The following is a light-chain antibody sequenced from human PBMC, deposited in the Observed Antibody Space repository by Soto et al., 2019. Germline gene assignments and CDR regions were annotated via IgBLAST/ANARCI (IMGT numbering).Light chain of an antibody. CDR2: RNN. CDR3: AAWDDSLRGVV. CDR1: SSNLGSNY. J-gene: IGLJ2*01. Sequence: QSVLTQPPSASGTPGQRVTISCSGSSSNLGSNYVYWYQQLPGTAPKRLIYRNNQRPSGVPARFSGSKSGTPASLAISGCRSEDESDYYCAAWDDSLRGVVFGGGTKLTVL. V-gene: IGLV1-47*01.